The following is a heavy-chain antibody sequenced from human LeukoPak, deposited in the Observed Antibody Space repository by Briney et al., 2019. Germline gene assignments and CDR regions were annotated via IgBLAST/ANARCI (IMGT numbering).Heavy chain of an antibody. CDR1: GFTFSRSG. V-gene: IGHV3-30*02. CDR3: AKEGRGGFDI. CDR2: IGYDGSKI. D-gene: IGHD3-16*01. Sequence: GGSLRLSCAASGFTFSRSGMHWVRQAPGKGLEWVTFIGYDGSKIYYADSAKGRFTISRDNSKNTLYLQMNSLRAEDTAVYYCAKEGRGGFDIWGQGTMVTVSS. J-gene: IGHJ3*02.